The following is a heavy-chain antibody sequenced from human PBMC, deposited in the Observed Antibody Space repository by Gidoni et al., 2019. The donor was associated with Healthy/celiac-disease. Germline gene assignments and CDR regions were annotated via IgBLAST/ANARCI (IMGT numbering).Heavy chain of an antibody. J-gene: IGHJ4*02. Sequence: QVQLVQSGAEVKKPGASVKVSCKASGYTFTSYGISWVRQAPGQGLEWMGWISAYNGNTNYAQKLQGRVTMPTDPSTSTAYMELRSLRSDDTAVYYCVRDSVLFRAPLLEATYNWGQGTLVTVSS. CDR3: VRDSVLFRAPLLEATYN. CDR1: GYTFTSYG. V-gene: IGHV1-18*01. D-gene: IGHD3-16*01. CDR2: ISAYNGNT.